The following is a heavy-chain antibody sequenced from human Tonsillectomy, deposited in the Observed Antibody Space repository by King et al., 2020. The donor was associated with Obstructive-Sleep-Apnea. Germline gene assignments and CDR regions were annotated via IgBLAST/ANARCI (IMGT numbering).Heavy chain of an antibody. J-gene: IGHJ4*02. Sequence: VQLVESGGGLVKPGGSLRLSCAASGFTFSNAWMSWVRQAPGKGLEWVGRIKSKTDGGTTDYAAPVKGRFTISRDDSKNTLYLQMNSLKTEDTAVYYCTTRIAAAGRKKYYFDYWGQGTLVTVSS. CDR1: GFTFSNAW. V-gene: IGHV3-15*01. CDR2: IKSKTDGGTT. D-gene: IGHD6-13*01. CDR3: TTRIAAAGRKKYYFDY.